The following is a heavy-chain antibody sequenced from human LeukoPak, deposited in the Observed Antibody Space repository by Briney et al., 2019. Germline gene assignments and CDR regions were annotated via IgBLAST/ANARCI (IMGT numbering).Heavy chain of an antibody. CDR1: GFTFSSYG. CDR3: ADFGMVRTYYYYYMDV. CDR2: IRYDGSNK. D-gene: IGHD3-3*01. J-gene: IGHJ6*03. V-gene: IGHV3-30*02. Sequence: GGSLRLSCAASGFTFSSYGMHWVRQAPGKGLEWVAFIRYDGSNKYYADSVKGRFTISRDNSKNTLYLQMNSLRAEDTAVYYCADFGMVRTYYYYYMDVWGKGTTVTVSS.